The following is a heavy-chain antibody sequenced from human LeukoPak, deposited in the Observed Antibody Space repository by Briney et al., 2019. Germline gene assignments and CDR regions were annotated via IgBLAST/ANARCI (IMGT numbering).Heavy chain of an antibody. CDR2: IYHSGST. V-gene: IGHV4-4*02. CDR1: GGSISSSNW. CDR3: ARTTEAHSWRTRYYDYYMDV. J-gene: IGHJ6*03. Sequence: SGTLSLTCAVSGGSISSSNWWSWVRQPPGKGLEWIGEIYHSGSTNYNPSLKSRVTISVDTSKNQFSLKLSSVTAADTAVYYCARTTEAHSWRTRYYDYYMDVWGKGTTVTVSS. D-gene: IGHD6-13*01.